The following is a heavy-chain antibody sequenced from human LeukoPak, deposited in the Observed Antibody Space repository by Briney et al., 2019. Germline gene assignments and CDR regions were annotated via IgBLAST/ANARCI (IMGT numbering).Heavy chain of an antibody. J-gene: IGHJ4*02. Sequence: GGSLRLSCAASGFTFSDYATSWVRQAPGKGREGAPLPSYYVGKQYHADSVRGRFTVSRDNSRNTVSLQMSSLRVEDTGIYYCAKAGIGADGAGFLCEYWGQGTLVTVSS. CDR2: PSYYVGKQ. CDR3: AKAGIGADGAGFLCEY. D-gene: IGHD1-1*01. CDR1: GFTFSDYA. V-gene: IGHV3-23*01.